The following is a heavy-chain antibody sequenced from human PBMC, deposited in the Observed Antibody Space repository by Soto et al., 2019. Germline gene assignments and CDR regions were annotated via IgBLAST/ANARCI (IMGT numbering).Heavy chain of an antibody. CDR1: GFTFSGYW. D-gene: IGHD1-1*01. J-gene: IGHJ4*02. CDR3: TIGPTGPDDY. CDR2: INGDGSRI. V-gene: IGHV3-74*01. Sequence: EVQLVESGGGLVQPGGSLRLSCAASGFTFSGYWMHWVRQGPGKGLVWVSRINGDGSRISYADSVKGRFTISRDNAKKPLYLQMNSLRAEDTAVYYCTIGPTGPDDYWGQGPLVTVSS.